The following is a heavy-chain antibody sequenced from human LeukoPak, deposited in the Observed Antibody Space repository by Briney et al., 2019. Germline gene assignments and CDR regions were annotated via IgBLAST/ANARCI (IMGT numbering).Heavy chain of an antibody. D-gene: IGHD3-22*01. V-gene: IGHV3-30*04. CDR1: GFSFSDYA. CDR2: ISYDGKNK. Sequence: GGSLRLSCTASGFSFSDYAMHWVRQAPGKGLEWLAIISYDGKNKEYADSVKGRFTISRDNSKNTVYLQMNSLRAEDTAVYYCARDPYYYHNSGNLGNNWFDPWGQGTLVTVSS. J-gene: IGHJ5*02. CDR3: ARDPYYYHNSGNLGNNWFDP.